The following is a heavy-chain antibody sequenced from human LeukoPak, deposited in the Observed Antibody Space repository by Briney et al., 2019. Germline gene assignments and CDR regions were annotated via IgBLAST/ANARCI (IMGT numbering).Heavy chain of an antibody. CDR3: ARATPNDYAPYTDAFDI. Sequence: ASVKVSCKASGYTFTGYYMHWVRQAPGQGLEWMGRINPNSGGTNYAQKFQGRGTMTRGTSISTAYMELSRLRSDDTAVYYCARATPNDYAPYTDAFDIWGQGTMVTVSS. D-gene: IGHD2-2*01. CDR1: GYTFTGYY. CDR2: INPNSGGT. J-gene: IGHJ3*02. V-gene: IGHV1-2*06.